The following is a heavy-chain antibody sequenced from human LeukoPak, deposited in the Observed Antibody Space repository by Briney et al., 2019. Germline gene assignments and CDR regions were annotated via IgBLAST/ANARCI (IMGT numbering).Heavy chain of an antibody. V-gene: IGHV3-23*01. CDR3: ATSIVGATDYFDY. J-gene: IGHJ4*02. CDR1: GFTFSSYA. D-gene: IGHD1-26*01. CDR2: ISGSGGST. Sequence: QTGGSLRLSCAASGFTFSSYAMSWVRQAPGKGLEWVSAISGSGGSTYYADSVKGRFTISRDNSKNTLYLQMNSLRAEDTAVYYCATSIVGATDYFDYWGQGTLVTVSS.